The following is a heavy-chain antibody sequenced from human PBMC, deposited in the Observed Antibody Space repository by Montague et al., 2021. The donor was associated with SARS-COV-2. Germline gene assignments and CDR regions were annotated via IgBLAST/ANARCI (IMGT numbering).Heavy chain of an antibody. Sequence: SETLSLTCAVYGGSLSGYYWSWIRQPPEKGLEWVGEINHSANTKYNPSLKSPVTISIDTSKNQFSLKMTSVIAADTATYYCASGIYPSGSYYNRYYYGLNIWGSGTTVIVSS. V-gene: IGHV4-34*01. CDR2: INHSANT. CDR1: GGSLSGYY. CDR3: ASGIYPSGSYYNRYYYGLNI. J-gene: IGHJ6*04. D-gene: IGHD3-10*01.